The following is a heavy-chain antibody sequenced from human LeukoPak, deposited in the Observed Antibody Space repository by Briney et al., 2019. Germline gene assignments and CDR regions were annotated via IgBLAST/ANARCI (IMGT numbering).Heavy chain of an antibody. CDR2: ISADNGNT. J-gene: IGHJ5*02. CDR1: LYTVIKCC. CDR3: ARHHGDHQNLFAP. V-gene: IGHV1-18*01. D-gene: IGHD3-10*01. Sequence: GASVKVSCTASLYTVIKCCIRCGRQAPGQGLEWMGWISADNGNTNYAQKFQGRVTMTTDTSTSTAYMELRSLRSDDTAVYYCARHHGDHQNLFAPWGQGTLVTVSS.